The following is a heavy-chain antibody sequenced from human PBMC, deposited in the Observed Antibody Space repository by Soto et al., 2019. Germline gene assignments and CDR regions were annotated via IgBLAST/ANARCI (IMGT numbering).Heavy chain of an antibody. J-gene: IGHJ6*02. CDR2: SYHSGST. Sequence: LSLTCAGSGGAISSSNWWSWVRQPPGKGLEWIGESYHSGSTKYNPSLKSRVTISVDKSKNQFSLKLSSVTAADTAVYYCARVSGSYYYGMDVWGQGTTVTVS. V-gene: IGHV4-4*02. CDR3: ARVSGSYYYGMDV. CDR1: GGAISSSNW.